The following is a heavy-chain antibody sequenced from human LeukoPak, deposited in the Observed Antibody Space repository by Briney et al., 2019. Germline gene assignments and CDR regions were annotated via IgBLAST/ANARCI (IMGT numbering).Heavy chain of an antibody. Sequence: GGSLRLSCAASGFTFSSYWMSWVRQAPGKGLEWVANIKQDGSEKYYVDSVKGRFTISRDNAQNSLHLQMNSLRAEDTAVYYCARLSSGWYGDFDYWGQGTLVTVSS. J-gene: IGHJ4*02. CDR2: IKQDGSEK. CDR1: GFTFSSYW. D-gene: IGHD6-19*01. CDR3: ARLSSGWYGDFDY. V-gene: IGHV3-7*03.